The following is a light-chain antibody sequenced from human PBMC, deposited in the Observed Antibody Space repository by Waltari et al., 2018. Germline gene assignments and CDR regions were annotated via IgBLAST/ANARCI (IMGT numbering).Light chain of an antibody. CDR1: QSLLHSDGKTY. Sequence: DIAMTQNPLSLSVTPGQPASISCTSSQSLLHSDGKTYLYWYLQKPGQSPRLLICEVSNRFSGVPDRFSGSGSGTDFTLKISRVEAEDVGVYYCMQSKQLPWTFGQGTRVEIK. V-gene: IGKV2D-29*02. CDR3: MQSKQLPWT. J-gene: IGKJ1*01. CDR2: EVS.